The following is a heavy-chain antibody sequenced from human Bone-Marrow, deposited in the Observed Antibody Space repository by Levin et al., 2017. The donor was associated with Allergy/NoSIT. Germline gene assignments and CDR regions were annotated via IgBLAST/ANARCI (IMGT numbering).Heavy chain of an antibody. V-gene: IGHV6-1*01. CDR1: GDSVSSNSAA. J-gene: IGHJ6*02. CDR2: TYYRSKWYN. Sequence: PSETLSLTCAISGDSVSSNSAAWNWIRQSPSRGLEWLGRTYYRSKWYNDYAVSVKSRITINPDTSKNQFSLQLNSVTPEDTAVYYCARESPRVTMVRGAIDYGMDVWGQGTTVTVSS. D-gene: IGHD3-10*01. CDR3: ARESPRVTMVRGAIDYGMDV.